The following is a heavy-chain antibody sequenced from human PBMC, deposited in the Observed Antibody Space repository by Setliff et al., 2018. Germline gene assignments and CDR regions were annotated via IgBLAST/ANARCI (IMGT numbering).Heavy chain of an antibody. Sequence: SETLSLTCTVSGGSISSSSSYWGWIRQPPGKGLEWIGSIYYSGSTYYKPSLKSRVTISVDTSKNQFSLTLSSVTAADTAVYYCARTLYDYDMLTGPGYYFDYWGQGTLVTVSS. CDR3: ARTLYDYDMLTGPGYYFDY. D-gene: IGHD3-9*01. V-gene: IGHV4-39*07. J-gene: IGHJ4*02. CDR1: GGSISSSSSY. CDR2: IYYSGST.